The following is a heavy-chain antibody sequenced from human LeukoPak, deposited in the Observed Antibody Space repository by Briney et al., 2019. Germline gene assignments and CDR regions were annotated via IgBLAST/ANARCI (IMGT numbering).Heavy chain of an antibody. Sequence: GASVKVSCKASGHTFTGYYMPWVRQAPGQGLEWMGRINPNSGGTNYAQRFQGRVTMTRDTSISTAYMELSRLRSDDTAVYYCARRTRQWLVRDLLDYWGQGTLVTVSS. J-gene: IGHJ4*02. V-gene: IGHV1-2*06. CDR2: INPNSGGT. CDR1: GHTFTGYY. CDR3: ARRTRQWLVRDLLDY. D-gene: IGHD6-19*01.